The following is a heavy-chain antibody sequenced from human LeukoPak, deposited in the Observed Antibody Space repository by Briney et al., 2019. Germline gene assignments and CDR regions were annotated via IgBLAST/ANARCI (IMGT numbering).Heavy chain of an antibody. CDR1: GFTFSSYA. Sequence: GGSLRLSCAASGFTFSSYAMSWVRQAPGKGLEWVSAISGSGGSTYYADSVKGRFTISRDNSKNTLYLQMNSLRAEDTAVYYCAKTYYYDSSGYYFMYYFDYWGQGTLVTVPS. CDR2: ISGSGGST. V-gene: IGHV3-23*01. CDR3: AKTYYYDSSGYYFMYYFDY. D-gene: IGHD3-22*01. J-gene: IGHJ4*02.